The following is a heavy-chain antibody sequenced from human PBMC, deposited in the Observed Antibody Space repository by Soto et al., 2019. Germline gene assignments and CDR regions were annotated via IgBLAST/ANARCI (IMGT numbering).Heavy chain of an antibody. V-gene: IGHV1-18*01. CDR1: GYTFTSYG. J-gene: IGHJ6*02. CDR2: ISAYNGNT. Sequence: QVQLVQSGAEVKKPGASVKVSCKASGYTFTSYGISWVRQAPGQGLEWMGWISAYNGNTNYAQKLQGRVTMTTDTSTSTAYMELQSLRSDDTAVYYCARDRDSSGPYYYYYGMDVWGQGTTVTVSS. CDR3: ARDRDSSGPYYYYYGMDV. D-gene: IGHD3-22*01.